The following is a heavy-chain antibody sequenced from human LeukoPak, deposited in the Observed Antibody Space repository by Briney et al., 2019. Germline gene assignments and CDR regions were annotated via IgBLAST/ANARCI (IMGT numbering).Heavy chain of an antibody. CDR2: IYHSGST. J-gene: IGHJ3*02. Sequence: SQTLSLTCTVSGGSISSADYYWSWIRQPPGKGLEWIGYIYHSGSTYYNPSLKSRVTISVDRSKNQFSLKLSSVTAADTAVYYCARGSMRGFLEWLLDAFDIWGQGTMVTVSS. D-gene: IGHD3-3*01. V-gene: IGHV4-30-2*01. CDR3: ARGSMRGFLEWLLDAFDI. CDR1: GGSISSADYY.